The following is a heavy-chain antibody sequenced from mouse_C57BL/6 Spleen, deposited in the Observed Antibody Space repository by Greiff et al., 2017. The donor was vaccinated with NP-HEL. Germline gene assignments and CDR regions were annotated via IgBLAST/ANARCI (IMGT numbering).Heavy chain of an antibody. Sequence: QVQLQQPGAELVKPGASVKLSCKASGYTFTSYRMHWVKQRPGQGLEWIGMIHPNSGSTNYNEKFKSKATLTVDKSSSTAYMHLSSLTSEDSAVYYCARSGNYDYGVGDYWGQGTTLTVSS. CDR3: ARSGNYDYGVGDY. V-gene: IGHV1-64*01. CDR1: GYTFTSYR. CDR2: IHPNSGST. J-gene: IGHJ2*01. D-gene: IGHD2-4*01.